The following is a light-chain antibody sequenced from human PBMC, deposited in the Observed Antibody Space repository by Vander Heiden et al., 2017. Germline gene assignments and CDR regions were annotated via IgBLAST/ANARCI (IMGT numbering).Light chain of an antibody. V-gene: IGLV1-40*01. CDR3: QSYDISLRGIL. CDR2: DNT. Sequence: QSVLTQPPSVSGAPGQRVTISCTGSSSNIGAHKDVHWYQQLPGAAPKLLLSDNTNRPPGVPDRFSGSRSGTSASLAITGLQAEDEASYYCQSYDISLRGILFGGGTKLTVL. J-gene: IGLJ2*01. CDR1: SSNIGAHKD.